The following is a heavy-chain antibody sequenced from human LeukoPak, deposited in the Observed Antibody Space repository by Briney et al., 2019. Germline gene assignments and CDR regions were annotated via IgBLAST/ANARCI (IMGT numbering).Heavy chain of an antibody. J-gene: IGHJ4*02. V-gene: IGHV1-8*03. CDR1: GYTFTSYG. D-gene: IGHD5-24*01. CDR3: ARGEMATIYGWHY. CDR2: MNPNSGNT. Sequence: ASVKVSCKASGYTFTSYGINWVRQATGQGLEWMGWMNPNSGNTGYAQKFQGRVTITRNTSISTAYMELSSLRSEDTAVYYCARGEMATIYGWHYWGQGTLVAVSS.